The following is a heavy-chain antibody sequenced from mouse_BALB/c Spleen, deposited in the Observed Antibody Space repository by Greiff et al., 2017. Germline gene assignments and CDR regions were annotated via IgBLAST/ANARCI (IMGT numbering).Heavy chain of an antibody. CDR1: GFTFSSYA. CDR2: ISSGGSYT. V-gene: IGHV5-9-3*01. Sequence: EVKLVESGGGLVKPGGSLKLSCAASGFTFSSYAMSWVRQTPEKRLEWVATISSGGSYTYYPDSVKGRFTISRDNAKNTLYLQMSSLRSEDTAMYYCASLSTMITTGFAYWGQGTLVTVSA. J-gene: IGHJ3*01. D-gene: IGHD2-4*01. CDR3: ASLSTMITTGFAY.